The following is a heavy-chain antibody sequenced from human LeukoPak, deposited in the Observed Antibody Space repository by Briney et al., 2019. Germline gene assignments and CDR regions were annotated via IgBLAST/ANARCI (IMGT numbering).Heavy chain of an antibody. J-gene: IGHJ4*02. CDR3: GRGGILVSGIDEFDY. V-gene: IGHV3-53*01. Sequence: GGSLRLSCAASGFTVSNNYMSWVRQAPGKGLEWVSVIYSGGTTYYADSVKGRFTISRHNSKNTLYLQMNSLRAEDAPVYYCGRGGILVSGIDEFDYWGQGTLVTVSS. D-gene: IGHD6-19*01. CDR2: IYSGGTT. CDR1: GFTVSNNY.